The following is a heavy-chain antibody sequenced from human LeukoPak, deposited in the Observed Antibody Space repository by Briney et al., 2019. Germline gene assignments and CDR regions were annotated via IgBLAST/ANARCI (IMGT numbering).Heavy chain of an antibody. CDR2: IYYSGST. CDR1: GGSISSYY. CDR3: ARGKGSSGRIDY. V-gene: IGHV4-59*01. Sequence: SETLSLTYTVSGGSISSYYWSWIRRPAGKGLEWIGYIYYSGSTNYNPSLKSRVTISVDTSKNQFSLKLSSVTAADTAVYYCARGKGSSGRIDYWGQGTLVTVSS. D-gene: IGHD6-25*01. J-gene: IGHJ4*02.